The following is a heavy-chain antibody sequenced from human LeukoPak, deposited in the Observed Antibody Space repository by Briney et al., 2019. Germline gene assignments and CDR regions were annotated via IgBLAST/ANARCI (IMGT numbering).Heavy chain of an antibody. V-gene: IGHV1-2*02. D-gene: IGHD3-16*02. CDR2: INPNSGGT. J-gene: IGHJ3*02. Sequence: GASVKVSCKASGYTFTGYYMHWVRQAPGQGLEWMGWINPNSGGTNYAQKFQGRVTMTRDTSISTAYMELSSLRSEDTAVYYCARGRGWVIPYDAFDIWGQGTMVTVSS. CDR3: ARGRGWVIPYDAFDI. CDR1: GYTFTGYY.